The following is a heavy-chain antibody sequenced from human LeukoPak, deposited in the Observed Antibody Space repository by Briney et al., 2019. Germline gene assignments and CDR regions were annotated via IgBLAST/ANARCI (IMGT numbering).Heavy chain of an antibody. Sequence: GGSLRLSCAASRFTFSTYAMSWVRHAPGKGLEWVSAISGSGGTTYYADSVKGRFTISRDNSKNTLYLQMNSLRVEDTAVYYCATRYSYGSYYFDYWGQGTLVTVPS. V-gene: IGHV3-23*01. J-gene: IGHJ4*02. D-gene: IGHD5-18*01. CDR3: ATRYSYGSYYFDY. CDR2: ISGSGGTT. CDR1: RFTFSTYA.